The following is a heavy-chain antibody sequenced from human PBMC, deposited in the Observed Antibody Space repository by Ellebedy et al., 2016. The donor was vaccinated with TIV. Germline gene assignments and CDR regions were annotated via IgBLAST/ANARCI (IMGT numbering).Heavy chain of an antibody. J-gene: IGHJ4*02. V-gene: IGHV3-21*01. Sequence: GESLKISCVASGFIFSSYGMNWVRQAPGKGLEWVSSISSSSRYIYYVDSVKGRFTISRDNAKNSLNLQMNSLRAEDTAVYYCAKGDSSGYHSLFGQWGQGTLVTVSP. CDR1: GFIFSSYG. CDR3: AKGDSSGYHSLFGQ. CDR2: ISSSSRYI. D-gene: IGHD3-22*01.